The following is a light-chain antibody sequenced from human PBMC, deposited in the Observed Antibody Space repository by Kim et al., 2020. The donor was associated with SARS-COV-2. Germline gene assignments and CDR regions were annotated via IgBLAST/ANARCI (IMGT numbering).Light chain of an antibody. J-gene: IGKJ2*01. CDR2: DAS. Sequence: SLSPGDRATLSCRDSQSVSSYLAWYQQKPGQAPRLLIYDASNRATGIPARFSGSGSGTDFTLTISSLEPEDFAVYYCQQRSNWSYTFGQGTKLEI. CDR1: QSVSSY. CDR3: QQRSNWSYT. V-gene: IGKV3-11*01.